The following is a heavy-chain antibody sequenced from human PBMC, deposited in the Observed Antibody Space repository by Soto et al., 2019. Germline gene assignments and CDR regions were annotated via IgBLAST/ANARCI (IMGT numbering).Heavy chain of an antibody. D-gene: IGHD3-10*01. CDR2: IWYEGSNK. CDR1: GFTFSGSD. J-gene: IGHJ4*02. Sequence: GGSLRLSCGASGFTFSGSDMHWVRQAPGKGLEWVSIIWYEGSNKCYVDSVKGRLTISRDKAKDTLDVQMSSLRAEDTAVYYCSKDFQGSLKYHFDAWGQGTLVTVS. V-gene: IGHV3-33*03. CDR3: SKDFQGSLKYHFDA.